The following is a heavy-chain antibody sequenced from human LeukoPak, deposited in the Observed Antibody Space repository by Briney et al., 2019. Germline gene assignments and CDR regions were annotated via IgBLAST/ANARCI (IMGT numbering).Heavy chain of an antibody. CDR2: IIPISGTA. CDR3: AAVVPAVMGYFDY. Sequence: SVKVSCKASGGTFSSYALSWVRQAPGQGLEWMGGIIPISGTANYAQKFQGRVTITADESTSTAYMELSSLRSEDTAVYYCAAVVPAVMGYFDYWGQGTLVTVSS. V-gene: IGHV1-69*13. CDR1: GGTFSSYA. J-gene: IGHJ4*02. D-gene: IGHD2-2*01.